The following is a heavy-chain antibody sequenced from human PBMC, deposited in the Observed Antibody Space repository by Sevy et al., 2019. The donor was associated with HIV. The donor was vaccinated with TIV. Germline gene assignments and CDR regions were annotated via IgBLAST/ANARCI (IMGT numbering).Heavy chain of an antibody. CDR1: GFTFSTYG. J-gene: IGHJ4*02. CDR2: IWFDGSNT. V-gene: IGHV3-33*01. Sequence: GGSLRLSCAASGFTFSTYGMHWVRQAPGKGLEWVAVIWFDGSNTYYADSVKGRFTISRDIAKNTLHLQMNSLRAEETAVYSGGGDLEFYDYGDSGPAFMPAFWGQGTLVTVSS. D-gene: IGHD3-16*01. CDR3: GGDLEFYDYGDSGPAFMPAF.